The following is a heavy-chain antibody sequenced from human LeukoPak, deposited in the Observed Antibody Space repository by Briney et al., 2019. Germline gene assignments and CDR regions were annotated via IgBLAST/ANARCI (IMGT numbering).Heavy chain of an antibody. V-gene: IGHV1-2*02. D-gene: IGHD3-22*01. CDR3: ARDPRGPTGYDSPGRDTFDS. CDR1: GYTFTDYY. J-gene: IGHJ4*02. CDR2: INPHSGGT. Sequence: ASVKVSCKASGYTFTDYYMHWVRQAPGQGLEWMGWINPHSGGTDHAQKFQGRVTMTRDTSISTAYMELSSLRPDDTAVYYCARDPRGPTGYDSPGRDTFDSWGQGSLVAVSS.